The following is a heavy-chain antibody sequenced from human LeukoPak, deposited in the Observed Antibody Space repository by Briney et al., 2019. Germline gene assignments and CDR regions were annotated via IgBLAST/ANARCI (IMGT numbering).Heavy chain of an antibody. CDR2: ISAYNGRT. CDR1: GYTFTSSG. CDR3: ARAAPMAYCGGDCYRYAFDI. Sequence: ASVKVSCKASGYTFTSSGISWVRQAPGQGLEWMGWISAYNGRTNYAQKLQGRVTMTTDTSTSTAYMELRSLRSDDTAVYYCARAAPMAYCGGDCYRYAFDIWGQGTTVTVSS. V-gene: IGHV1-18*01. J-gene: IGHJ3*02. D-gene: IGHD2-21*02.